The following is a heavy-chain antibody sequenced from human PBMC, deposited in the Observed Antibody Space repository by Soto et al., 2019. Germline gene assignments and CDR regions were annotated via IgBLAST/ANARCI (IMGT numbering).Heavy chain of an antibody. J-gene: IGHJ1*01. CDR1: GFTFKNYA. D-gene: IGHD4-17*01. Sequence: EVNLLESGGGVVQPGASLRISCVGSGFTFKNYAMTWVRQAPGKGLEWVSGTTGSGANKHYADSVRGRFTIFRDNSKKTLYLEMKSLRVEDTAVYYCAKDGDFGEDGPAEYFEHWGQGTLVTVSS. CDR2: TTGSGANK. CDR3: AKDGDFGEDGPAEYFEH. V-gene: IGHV3-23*01.